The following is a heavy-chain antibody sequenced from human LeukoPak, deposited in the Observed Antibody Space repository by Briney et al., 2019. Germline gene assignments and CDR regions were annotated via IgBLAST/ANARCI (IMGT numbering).Heavy chain of an antibody. Sequence: ASVKVSCKASGYTFTGYYMHLVRQAPRQGLEWMGWINPNSGGTNYAQKFQGRVTMTRDTSISTAYMGLSRLRSDDTAAYYCARDGYNYFDYWGQGTLVTVSS. CDR2: INPNSGGT. J-gene: IGHJ4*02. CDR1: GYTFTGYY. D-gene: IGHD5-12*01. V-gene: IGHV1-2*02. CDR3: ARDGYNYFDY.